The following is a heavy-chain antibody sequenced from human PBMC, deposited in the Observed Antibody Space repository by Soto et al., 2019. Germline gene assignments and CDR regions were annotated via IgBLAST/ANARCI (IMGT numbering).Heavy chain of an antibody. CDR3: ARVGGYCSGGSCYDWYFDL. J-gene: IGHJ2*01. CDR2: INPSGGST. D-gene: IGHD2-15*01. V-gene: IGHV1-46*01. CDR1: GSTFTSYY. Sequence: GASVKVSCKASGSTFTSYYMHWVRQAPGQGLEWMGIINPSGGSTSYAQKFQGRVTMTRDTSTSTVYMELSSLRSEDTAVYYCARVGGYCSGGSCYDWYFDLWGRGTLVTVSS.